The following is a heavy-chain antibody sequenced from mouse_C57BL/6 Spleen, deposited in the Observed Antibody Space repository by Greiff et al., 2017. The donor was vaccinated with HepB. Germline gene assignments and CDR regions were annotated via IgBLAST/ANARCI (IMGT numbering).Heavy chain of an antibody. Sequence: VQLKQSGPVLVKPGASVKMSCKASGYTFTDYYMNWVKQSHGKSLEWIGVINPYNGGTSYNQKFKGKATLTVDKSSSTAYMELNSLTSEDSAVYYCARKGVLYYFDYWGQGTTLTVSS. CDR3: ARKGVLYYFDY. J-gene: IGHJ2*01. CDR2: INPYNGGT. CDR1: GYTFTDYY. V-gene: IGHV1-19*01.